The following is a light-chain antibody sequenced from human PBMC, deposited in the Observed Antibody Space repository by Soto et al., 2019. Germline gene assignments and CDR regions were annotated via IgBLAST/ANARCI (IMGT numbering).Light chain of an antibody. V-gene: IGKV3-15*01. J-gene: IGKJ1*01. Sequence: EIVMTRSPATLSVSPGARVTLSCRASQSISSSLAWYQQKPGQAPRLLIYGASTRATGIPARFSGSGSGTQFTLTISSLQSEDFGTYYCHQYNTWPGTFGQGTKVEIK. CDR1: QSISSS. CDR3: HQYNTWPGT. CDR2: GAS.